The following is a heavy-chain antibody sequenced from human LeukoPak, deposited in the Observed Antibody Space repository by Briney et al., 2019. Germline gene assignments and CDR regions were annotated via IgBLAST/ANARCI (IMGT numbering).Heavy chain of an antibody. CDR3: AGSLGPLTEY. J-gene: IGHJ4*02. CDR2: SAHDEVGK. CDR1: GFTFSDYA. D-gene: IGHD7-27*01. V-gene: IGHV3-30*03. Sequence: GGSLRLSCVGSGFTFSDYAIHWVRQAPGKGLEWVAVSAHDEVGKQFADSVKGRFTISRDNAKNTLYLQMNSLRAEDTAVYYCAGSLGPLTEYWGQGTLVTVSS.